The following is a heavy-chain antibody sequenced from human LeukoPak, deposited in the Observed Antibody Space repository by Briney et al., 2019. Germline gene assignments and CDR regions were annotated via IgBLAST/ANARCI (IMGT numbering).Heavy chain of an antibody. CDR2: IYYSGST. Sequence: SETLSLTCTVSGGSISSYYWSWIRQPPGKGLEWIGYIYYSGSTNYNPSLKSRVTISVDTSKNQFSLKLSSVTAADTAVYYCAREGTSGSYYCDYWGQGTLVTVSS. J-gene: IGHJ4*02. CDR1: GGSISSYY. CDR3: AREGTSGSYYCDY. D-gene: IGHD3-10*01. V-gene: IGHV4-59*01.